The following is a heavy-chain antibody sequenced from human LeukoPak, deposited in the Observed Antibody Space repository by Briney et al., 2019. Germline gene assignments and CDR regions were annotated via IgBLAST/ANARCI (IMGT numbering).Heavy chain of an antibody. CDR3: ARAAAGTGYMDV. J-gene: IGHJ6*03. CDR2: INPNSGGT. Sequence: GASVKVSCKVSGYTLTELSMHWVRQAPGQGLEWMGWINPNSGGTNYAQKFQGRVTMTRDTSISTAYMELSRLRSDDTAVYYCARAAAGTGYMDVWGKGTTVTVSS. D-gene: IGHD6-13*01. CDR1: GYTLTELS. V-gene: IGHV1-2*02.